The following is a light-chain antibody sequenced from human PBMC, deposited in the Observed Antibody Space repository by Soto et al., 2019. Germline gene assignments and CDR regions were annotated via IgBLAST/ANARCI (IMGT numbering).Light chain of an antibody. CDR2: DAS. CDR1: QSISSW. Sequence: DIQMTQSPSTLSASVGDRVTITCRASQSISSWLAGYQQKPGKAPKLLVYDASSLESGVPSRFSGSESGTEFTLAISSLQPDDFATYYCQQYNDYPWTFGQGTKVEIK. CDR3: QQYNDYPWT. J-gene: IGKJ1*01. V-gene: IGKV1-5*01.